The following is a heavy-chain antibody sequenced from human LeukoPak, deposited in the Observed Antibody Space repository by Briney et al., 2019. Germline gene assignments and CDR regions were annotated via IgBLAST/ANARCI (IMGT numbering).Heavy chain of an antibody. J-gene: IGHJ4*02. CDR1: GGSISSSSYY. V-gene: IGHV4-39*07. Sequence: SETLSLTCTVSGGSISSSSYYWGWIRQPPGKGLEWIGSIYYSGSTYYNPSLKSRVTISVDTSKNQFSLKLSSVTAADTAVYYCARDYSGRLGYWGQGTLVTVSS. CDR2: IYYSGST. CDR3: ARDYSGRLGY. D-gene: IGHD2-15*01.